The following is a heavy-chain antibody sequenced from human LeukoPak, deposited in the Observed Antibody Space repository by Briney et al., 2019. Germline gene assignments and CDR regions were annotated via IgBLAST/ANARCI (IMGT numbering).Heavy chain of an antibody. CDR3: ARVFPNYYMDV. CDR1: GGSISSGSYY. CDR2: IYTSGST. Sequence: SETLSLTCTVSGGSISSGSYYWSWIRQPAGKGLEWIGRIYTSGSTNYNPSLKSRVTISVDTSKNQFSLKLSSVTAADTAVYYCARVFPNYYMDVWGKGTTVTISS. V-gene: IGHV4-61*02. J-gene: IGHJ6*03.